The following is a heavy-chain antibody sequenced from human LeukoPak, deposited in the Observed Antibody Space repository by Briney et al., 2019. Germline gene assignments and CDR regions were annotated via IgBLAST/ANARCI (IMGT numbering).Heavy chain of an antibody. CDR2: IYYSGST. Sequence: SETLSLTCTVSGGSISSSSYYWGWIRQPPGKGLEWIGSIYYSGSTYYNPSLKSRVTISVDTSKNQFSLKLSSVTAADTAVYYCARHDGVAAPHDYWGQGTLVTVSS. CDR3: ARHDGVAAPHDY. V-gene: IGHV4-39*01. CDR1: GGSISSSSYY. J-gene: IGHJ4*02. D-gene: IGHD6-13*01.